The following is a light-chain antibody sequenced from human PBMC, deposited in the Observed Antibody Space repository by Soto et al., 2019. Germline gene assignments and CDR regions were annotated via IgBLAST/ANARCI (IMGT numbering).Light chain of an antibody. CDR2: GAS. V-gene: IGKV3-20*01. CDR3: QQYGRSLSRLT. CDR1: QSVSSSY. J-gene: IGKJ4*01. Sequence: ETVLTQSPGTLSLSPGERATLSCRASQSVSSSYLAWYQQKAGQAPRLLIYGASSRATGIPDRFSGSGSGTDLTLTISTLEPEDFAVYYCQQYGRSLSRLTFGGGTKVDIX.